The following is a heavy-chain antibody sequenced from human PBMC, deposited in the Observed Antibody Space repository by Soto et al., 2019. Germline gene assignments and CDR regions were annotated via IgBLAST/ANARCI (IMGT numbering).Heavy chain of an antibody. V-gene: IGHV4-34*01. CDR3: ANRRGGTTSYYYYYGMDV. Sequence: SETLSLTCAVYGGSFSGYYWSWIRQPPGKGLEWIGEINHSGSTNYNPSLKSRVTISVDTSKNQFSLKLSSVTAADTAVYYCANRRGGTTSYYYYYGMDVWGQGTTVTVSS. CDR1: GGSFSGYY. CDR2: INHSGST. J-gene: IGHJ6*02. D-gene: IGHD1-7*01.